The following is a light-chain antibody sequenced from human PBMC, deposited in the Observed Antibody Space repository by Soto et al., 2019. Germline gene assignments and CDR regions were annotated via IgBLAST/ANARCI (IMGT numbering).Light chain of an antibody. J-gene: IGLJ1*01. CDR3: SSDAGNNIYYV. V-gene: IGLV2-8*01. CDR2: EVS. Sequence: QSALTQPPSASGSPGQSVTISCTGTSNDVGGYNFVSWYQQHPGKAPKLMIFEVSKRPSGVPDRFSGSKSGSTASLTVSGLQAEDEADYYCSSDAGNNIYYVFGTGTKLTVL. CDR1: SNDVGGYNF.